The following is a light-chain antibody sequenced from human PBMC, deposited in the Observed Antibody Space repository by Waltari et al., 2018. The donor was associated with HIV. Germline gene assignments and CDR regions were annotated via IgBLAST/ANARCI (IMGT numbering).Light chain of an antibody. CDR3: LQYDDLPLT. CDR2: DVS. CDR1: QHIATH. J-gene: IGKJ4*01. V-gene: IGKV1-33*01. Sequence: DIQMTQSPSSLSASVGDRVTITCQASQHIATHLNWFQQKPGKAPKRLTYDVSKLETGVPSRFTGGGSGATFTFTITSLRPEDIATYYCLQYDDLPLTFGGGTKVDLK.